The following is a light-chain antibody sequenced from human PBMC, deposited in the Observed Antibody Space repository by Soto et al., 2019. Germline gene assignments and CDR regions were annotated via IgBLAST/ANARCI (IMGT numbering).Light chain of an antibody. J-gene: IGKJ3*01. CDR3: RQYNNWPSFT. Sequence: EIVMTQSPAALSVSPGERATLSCRASQSVSSNLAWYQQKPGQAPRLFIYGASTRATGIPVRFSGSGSGTEFTLTISSLQSEDFAVYYCRQYNNWPSFTFGPGTKVDIK. CDR1: QSVSSN. CDR2: GAS. V-gene: IGKV3-15*01.